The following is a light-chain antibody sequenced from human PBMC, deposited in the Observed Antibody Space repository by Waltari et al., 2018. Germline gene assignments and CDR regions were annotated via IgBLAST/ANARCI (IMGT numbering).Light chain of an antibody. CDR3: QSYDTSLSVV. J-gene: IGLJ3*02. Sequence: QSVLTQPPSVSGAPGQRVTISCTGSGSNIGAGYDVHWYQPLPPAAPKLLIYVSSSRPLGVPARFFGSTSGTSASLAIIGLQAEDEADYYCQSYDTSLSVVFGGGTKLTVL. CDR2: VSS. CDR1: GSNIGAGYD. V-gene: IGLV1-40*01.